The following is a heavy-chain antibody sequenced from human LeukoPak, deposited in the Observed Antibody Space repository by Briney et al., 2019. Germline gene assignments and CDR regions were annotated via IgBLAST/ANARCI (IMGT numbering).Heavy chain of an antibody. CDR1: GYSFTSYW. V-gene: IGHV5-51*01. J-gene: IGHJ4*02. CDR3: ARQNRGYDFRSGYHDY. D-gene: IGHD3-3*01. CDR2: IYPGDSDT. Sequence: GESLKISCKGSGYSFTSYWIGWVRQMPGKGLEWMGIIYPGDSDTRYSPSFQGQVTISADKSISTAYLQWSSLKASDTAMYYCARQNRGYDFRSGYHDYWGQGTLVTVSS.